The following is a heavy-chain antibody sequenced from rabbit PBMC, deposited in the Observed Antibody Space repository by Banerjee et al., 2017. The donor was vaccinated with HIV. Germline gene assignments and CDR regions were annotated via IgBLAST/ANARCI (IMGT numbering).Heavy chain of an antibody. D-gene: IGHD6-1*01. CDR2: IYAGSSGST. Sequence: QSLEESGGGLVKPGASLTLTCTASGFSFSSSYWMCWVRRAPGKGLEWIACIYAGSSGSTNYANWAKGRFTISKTSSTTVTLQMNSLTVVDRATYFCARGFYSYGYAGYVENYFNLWAQGPWSPS. CDR1: GFSFSSSYW. V-gene: IGHV1S40*01. J-gene: IGHJ4*01. CDR3: ARGFYSYGYAGYVENYFNL.